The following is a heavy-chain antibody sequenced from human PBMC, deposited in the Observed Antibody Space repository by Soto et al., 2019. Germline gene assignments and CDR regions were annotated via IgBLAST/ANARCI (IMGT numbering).Heavy chain of an antibody. D-gene: IGHD2-8*01. Sequence: PSETLSLTCAVSGYSISSGYYWGWIRQPPGKGLEWIGSIYHSGSTYYNPSLKSRVTISVDTSKNQFSLKLSSVTAADTAVYYCARVGSVQLMVDVFHYGGEGTMVTVYS. J-gene: IGHJ4*02. CDR2: IYHSGST. CDR1: GYSISSGYY. CDR3: ARVGSVQLMVDVFHY. V-gene: IGHV4-38-2*01.